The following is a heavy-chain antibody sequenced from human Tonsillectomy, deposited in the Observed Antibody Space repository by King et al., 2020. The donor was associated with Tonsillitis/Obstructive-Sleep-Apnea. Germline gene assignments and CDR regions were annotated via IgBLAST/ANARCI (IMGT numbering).Heavy chain of an antibody. CDR2: INHSGST. Sequence: VQLQQWGAGLLKPSETLSLTCAVYGGSFSGYYWSWIRQPPGKGLEWIGEINHSGSTNYNPSLKSRVTISVDTSKNQFSLKLSSVTAADTAVYYCARGRVVPAADHEYYYYMDVWGKGTTVTVSS. CDR1: GGSFSGYY. V-gene: IGHV4-34*01. J-gene: IGHJ6*03. CDR3: ARGRVVPAADHEYYYYMDV. D-gene: IGHD2-2*01.